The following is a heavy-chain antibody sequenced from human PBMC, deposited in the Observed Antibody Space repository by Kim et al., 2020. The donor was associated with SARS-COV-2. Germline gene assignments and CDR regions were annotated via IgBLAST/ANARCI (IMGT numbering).Heavy chain of an antibody. V-gene: IGHV4-39*01. CDR1: GGSISSSSYY. CDR3: ARQKPFYDYVWGSYRPYDY. J-gene: IGHJ4*02. Sequence: SETLSLTCTVSGGSISSSSYYWGWIRQPPGKGLEWIGSIYYSGSTYYNPSLKSRVTISVDTSKNQFSLKLSSVTAADTAVYYCARQKPFYDYVWGSYRPYDYWGQGTLVTVSS. D-gene: IGHD3-16*02. CDR2: IYYSGST.